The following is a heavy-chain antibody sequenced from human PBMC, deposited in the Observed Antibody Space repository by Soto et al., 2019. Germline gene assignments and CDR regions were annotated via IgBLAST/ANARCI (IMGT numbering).Heavy chain of an antibody. V-gene: IGHV4-34*01. CDR2: INHSGST. D-gene: IGHD5-12*01. CDR1: GGSFSGYY. Sequence: SETLSLTCAVYGGSFSGYYWSWIRQPPGKGLEWIGEINHSGSTNYNPSLKSRVTISVDASKNQFSLKLSSVTAADTAVYYCARRKERVATINGTPHSSLSFDYWGQGTLVTVSS. CDR3: ARRKERVATINGTPHSSLSFDY. J-gene: IGHJ4*02.